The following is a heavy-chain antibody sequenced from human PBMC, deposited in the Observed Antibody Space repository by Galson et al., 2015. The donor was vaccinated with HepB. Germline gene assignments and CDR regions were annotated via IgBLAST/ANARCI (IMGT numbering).Heavy chain of an antibody. CDR3: ARGETYYNSGTFAPFDP. Sequence: SLRLSCADSAFTFGTYVMHWVRQAPGKGLEWVAVVSNDGSKTSYADSVKGRFTISRDNSKNSLYLQLNSLRLEDTAVYFCARGETYYNSGTFAPFDPWGQGTLVTVSS. CDR2: VSNDGSKT. D-gene: IGHD3-10*01. J-gene: IGHJ5*02. CDR1: AFTFGTYV. V-gene: IGHV3-30*03.